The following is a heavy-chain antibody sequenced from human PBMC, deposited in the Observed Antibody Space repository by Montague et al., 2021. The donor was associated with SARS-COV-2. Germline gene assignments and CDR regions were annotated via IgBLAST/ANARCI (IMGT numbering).Heavy chain of an antibody. CDR2: IYTSGST. J-gene: IGHJ2*01. Sequence: TLSLTCTVSGGSISSGSYYWSWIRQPAGKGLEWIGRIYTSGSTNYNPSLKSRVTISVDTSKNQFSLKLSSVTAADTAVYYCAREGFVESTIFGVAQGWYFDLWGRGTLVTVSS. CDR1: GGSISSGSYY. V-gene: IGHV4-61*02. CDR3: AREGFVESTIFGVAQGWYFDL. D-gene: IGHD3-3*01.